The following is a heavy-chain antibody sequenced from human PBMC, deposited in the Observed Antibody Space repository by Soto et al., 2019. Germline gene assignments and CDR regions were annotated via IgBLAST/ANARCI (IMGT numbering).Heavy chain of an antibody. V-gene: IGHV4-34*01. CDR2: INHSGST. Sequence: SETLSLTCAVYGGSFSGYYWSWIRQPPGKGLEWIGEINHSGSTNYNPSLKSRVTISVDTSKNQFSLKLSSVTVAGTAVYYCATCQLGEYYYAMDIWGQGTTVTVSS. D-gene: IGHD7-27*01. CDR1: GGSFSGYY. J-gene: IGHJ6*02. CDR3: ATCQLGEYYYAMDI.